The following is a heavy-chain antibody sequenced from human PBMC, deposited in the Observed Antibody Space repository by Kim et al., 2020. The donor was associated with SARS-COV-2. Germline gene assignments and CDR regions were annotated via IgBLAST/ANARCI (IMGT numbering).Heavy chain of an antibody. CDR1: GGSIRTKNTY. J-gene: IGHJ5*02. CDR2: MYYTGNT. V-gene: IGHV4-39*01. CDR3: AKQGALDA. Sequence: SETLSLTCTVSGGSIRTKNTYWACIRPPPGQGLDWIVSMYYTGNTYYNPSLKSRVTISADTAKNQFSLNLKSVTATDTSIYYCAKQGALDAWGRGSLVTVPS.